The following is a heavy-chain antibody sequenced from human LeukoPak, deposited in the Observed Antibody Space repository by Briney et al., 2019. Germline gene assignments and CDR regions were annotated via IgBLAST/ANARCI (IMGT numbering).Heavy chain of an antibody. J-gene: IGHJ4*02. CDR3: ARRVFGTGADY. D-gene: IGHD3-16*01. V-gene: IGHV5-51*01. CDR1: GYSFTSYW. CDR2: IYPDDSDI. Sequence: GESLKISCKGSGYSFTSYWIGWVRQMPGKGLEWMGIIYPDDSDITYSPSFQGQVTISVDKSTSTAYLQWSSLKASDTAMYYCARRVFGTGADYWGQGTLVTVSS.